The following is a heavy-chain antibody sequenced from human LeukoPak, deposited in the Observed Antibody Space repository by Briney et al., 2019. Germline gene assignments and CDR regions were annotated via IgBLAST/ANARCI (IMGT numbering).Heavy chain of an antibody. D-gene: IGHD3-22*01. Sequence: ASVKVSCEASGGTFSSYAISWVRQAPGQGLEWMGGIIPIFGTANYAQKFQGRVTITTDESTSTAYMELSSLRSEDTAVYYCARDVGYYYDSSGYYYGYWGQGTLVTVSS. J-gene: IGHJ4*02. CDR1: GGTFSSYA. CDR2: IIPIFGTA. V-gene: IGHV1-69*05. CDR3: ARDVGYYYDSSGYYYGY.